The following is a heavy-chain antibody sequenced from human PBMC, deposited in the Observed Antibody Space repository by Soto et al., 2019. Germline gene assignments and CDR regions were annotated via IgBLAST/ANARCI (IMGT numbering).Heavy chain of an antibody. V-gene: IGHV3-74*01. Sequence: GGSLRLSCAASGFTFSSNWMHWVRQVPGKGLVWVSRISSDGSSTNYADSVKGRFTISRDNAKNTLFLQMNSLRAEDTAVYYCVRDRRRVTGAFWGPGTLVTVSS. CDR2: ISSDGSST. D-gene: IGHD2-21*02. J-gene: IGHJ4*01. CDR3: VRDRRRVTGAF. CDR1: GFTFSSNW.